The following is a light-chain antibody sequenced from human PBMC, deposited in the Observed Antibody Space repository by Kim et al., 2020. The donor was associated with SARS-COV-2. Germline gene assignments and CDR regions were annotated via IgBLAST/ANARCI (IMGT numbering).Light chain of an antibody. J-gene: IGLJ3*02. CDR1: SSDVGGYNY. CDR2: DVS. V-gene: IGLV2-11*01. CDR3: CSYAGRSWV. Sequence: QSALTQPRSVSGSPGQSVTISCTGSSSDVGGYNYVSWYQQYPGKAPKFMIYDVSKRPSGVTDRFSGSKSGNTASLTISGLQAEDEADYYCCSYAGRSWVFGGGTQLTVL.